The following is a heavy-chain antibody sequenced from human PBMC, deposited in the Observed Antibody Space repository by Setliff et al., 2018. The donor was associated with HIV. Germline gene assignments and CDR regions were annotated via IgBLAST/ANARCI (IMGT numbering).Heavy chain of an antibody. V-gene: IGHV1-69*02. Sequence: SVKVSCKASRSTFNSHTINWVRQAPGQGLDWMGRIIPILGVANYAQRFQGRVTITTDESTSTAYMELSSLRSEDTAVYYCARSYDSSGYYPDAFDIWGQGTMVTVSS. D-gene: IGHD3-22*01. CDR1: RSTFNSHT. J-gene: IGHJ3*02. CDR3: ARSYDSSGYYPDAFDI. CDR2: IIPILGVA.